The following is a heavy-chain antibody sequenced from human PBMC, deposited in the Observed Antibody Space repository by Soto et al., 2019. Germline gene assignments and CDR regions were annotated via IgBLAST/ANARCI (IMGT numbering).Heavy chain of an antibody. Sequence: PGESLKISCKGSGYNFITDWISWVRQMPGKGLEWMGRIDPTDSYTKYSPSFEGHVTISADKSISTAYLQWSSLKASDSAVYYCARLSRASFALDVWGQGTTGTSP. D-gene: IGHD3-16*01. J-gene: IGHJ6*02. CDR3: ARLSRASFALDV. CDR2: IDPTDSYT. V-gene: IGHV5-10-1*01. CDR1: GYNFITDW.